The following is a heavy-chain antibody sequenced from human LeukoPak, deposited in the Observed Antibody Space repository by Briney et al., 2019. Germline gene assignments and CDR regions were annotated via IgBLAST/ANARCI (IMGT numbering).Heavy chain of an antibody. CDR3: ARAVYYSNYLGY. Sequence: PGGSLRLSCAASGFTFSNYWMHWVRQAPGKGLVWVSRINSDGSSTSYADSVKGRFTISRDNAKNTLYLQMNSLRAEDTAMYYCARAVYYSNYLGYWGQGTLVTVSS. J-gene: IGHJ4*01. CDR1: GFTFSNYW. CDR2: INSDGSST. D-gene: IGHD3-10*01. V-gene: IGHV3-74*01.